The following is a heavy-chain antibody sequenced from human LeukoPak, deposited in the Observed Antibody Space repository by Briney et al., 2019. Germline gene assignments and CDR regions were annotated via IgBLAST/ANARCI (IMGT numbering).Heavy chain of an antibody. CDR3: ARVVAAAFNWFDP. CDR1: GGSFSGYY. V-gene: IGHV4-34*01. J-gene: IGHJ5*02. D-gene: IGHD6-13*01. CDR2: INHSGST. Sequence: SETLSFTCAVYGGSFSGYYWSWIRQPPGKGLEWIGEINHSGSTNYNPSLKSRVTISVDTSKNQFSLKLSSVTAADTAVYYCARVVAAAFNWFDPWGQGTLVTVSS.